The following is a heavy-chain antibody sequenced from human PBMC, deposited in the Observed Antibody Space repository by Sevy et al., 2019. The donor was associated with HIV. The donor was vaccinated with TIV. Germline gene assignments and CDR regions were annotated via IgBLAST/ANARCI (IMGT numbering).Heavy chain of an antibody. D-gene: IGHD2-21*02. V-gene: IGHV1-2*02. Sequence: ASVKVSCEASGYTFTGYYLHWVRQAPGQGLEWMGWINPKSGGTNYGPKFQGRVTMTRDTSISTASMELSRLRSDDTAVYYCKRSAAEAKNFYCGGDCYSDYWGQRTLVTVSS. CDR1: GYTFTGYY. J-gene: IGHJ4*02. CDR2: INPKSGGT. CDR3: KRSAAEAKNFYCGGDCYSDY.